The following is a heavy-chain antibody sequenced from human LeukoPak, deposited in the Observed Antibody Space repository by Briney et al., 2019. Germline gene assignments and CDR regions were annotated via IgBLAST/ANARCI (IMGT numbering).Heavy chain of an antibody. CDR1: GFTFSSYA. J-gene: IGHJ4*02. Sequence: GGSLRFSCAASGFTFSSYALSWFRQAPGKGLEWVSAISGSGGSTYYADSVKGRFTISRDNSKNTLYLQMNSLRAEDTAVYYCAKDRRGYSYGYDFDYWGQGTLVTVSS. CDR3: AKDRRGYSYGYDFDY. V-gene: IGHV3-23*01. CDR2: ISGSGGST. D-gene: IGHD5-18*01.